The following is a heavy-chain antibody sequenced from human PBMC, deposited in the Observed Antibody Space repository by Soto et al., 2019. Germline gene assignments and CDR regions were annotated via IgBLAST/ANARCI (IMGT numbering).Heavy chain of an antibody. CDR2: VSTYNGNT. CDR3: ARERGLTASTLFGY. CDR1: GYTFNSYG. Sequence: QVQLVQSGAEVKKPGASVKVSCKASGYTFNSYGINWVRQAPGQGLEWLGRVSTYNGNTNYAQKVQGRVTMTTDTSTSTVYMELRNITSDDTAVYFCARERGLTASTLFGYWGQGTLVTVSS. D-gene: IGHD3-10*02. V-gene: IGHV1-18*01. J-gene: IGHJ4*02.